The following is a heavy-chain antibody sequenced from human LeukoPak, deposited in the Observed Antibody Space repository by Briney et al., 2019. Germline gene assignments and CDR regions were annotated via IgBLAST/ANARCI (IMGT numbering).Heavy chain of an antibody. V-gene: IGHV1-24*01. J-gene: IGHJ5*02. CDR3: ATAPRILRFLEWLPAPWFDP. D-gene: IGHD3-3*01. CDR2: FDPEDGET. Sequence: ASVKVSCKVSGYTLTELSMHWVRQAPGKGLEWMGGFDPEDGETIYAQKFQGRVTMTEDTSTDTAYMELGSLRSEDTAVYYCATAPRILRFLEWLPAPWFDPWGQGTLVTVSS. CDR1: GYTLTELS.